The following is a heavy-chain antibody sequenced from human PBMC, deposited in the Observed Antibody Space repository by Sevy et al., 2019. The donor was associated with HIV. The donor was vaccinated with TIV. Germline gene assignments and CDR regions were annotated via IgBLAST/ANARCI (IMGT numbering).Heavy chain of an antibody. Sequence: TLSLTCSVSGASVSSGSFFWTWIRQAPGKGLEWIGYIYYSGSTNYNPSLKSRVTFSVDTSKNQFSLKLRSVTAADTAVYYCARDQAESSSTGGLDSWGPGALVTVS. D-gene: IGHD6-6*01. V-gene: IGHV4-61*01. CDR3: ARDQAESSSTGGLDS. CDR2: IYYSGST. CDR1: GASVSSGSFF. J-gene: IGHJ4*02.